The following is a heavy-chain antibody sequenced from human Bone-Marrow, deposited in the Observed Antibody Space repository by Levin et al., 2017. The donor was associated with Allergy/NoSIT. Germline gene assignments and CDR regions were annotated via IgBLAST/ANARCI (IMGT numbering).Heavy chain of an antibody. CDR2: IKSKTAGGNA. CDR3: THCFQDTTGWYGAFDS. D-gene: IGHD6-19*01. J-gene: IGHJ4*02. Sequence: GSLRLSCAASGFTFSNAWMSWVRQAPGRGLEWVGRIKSKTAGGNADSAAPVKDRFTISRDDSKNTLYLQINSLKTEDIAVYYCTHCFQDTTGWYGAFDSWGQGTLVTVSS. CDR1: GFTFSNAW. V-gene: IGHV3-15*01.